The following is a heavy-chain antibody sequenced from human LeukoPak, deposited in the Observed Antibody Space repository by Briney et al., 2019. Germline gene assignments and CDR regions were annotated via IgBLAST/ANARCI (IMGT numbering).Heavy chain of an antibody. J-gene: IGHJ3*02. D-gene: IGHD5-12*01. Sequence: PGRSLRLSCAASGFTFSRYAMHWVRQTPGRGLAWVTVISYDGSNKYYADSVKGRFTISRDNSKNTLYLQMNSLRAEDTAVYYCARDYVWQVDLSPYHAFDIWGQGTMVTVSS. CDR2: ISYDGSNK. V-gene: IGHV3-30*04. CDR1: GFTFSRYA. CDR3: ARDYVWQVDLSPYHAFDI.